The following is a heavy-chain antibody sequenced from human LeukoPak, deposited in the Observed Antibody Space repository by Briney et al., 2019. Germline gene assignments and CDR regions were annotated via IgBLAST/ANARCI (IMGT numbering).Heavy chain of an antibody. CDR2: IYYSGST. CDR3: ARVRCDSCSLDY. D-gene: IGHD2-2*01. CDR1: GCSISSYY. V-gene: IGHV4-59*01. J-gene: IGHJ4*02. Sequence: SETLSLTCTVSGCSISSYYWSWIRQPPGKGLEWIGLIYYSGSTNYNPSLKSRVTISVDTSNNQFSLRLSSVTAADTAVYYCARVRCDSCSLDYWGQGTLVTVSS.